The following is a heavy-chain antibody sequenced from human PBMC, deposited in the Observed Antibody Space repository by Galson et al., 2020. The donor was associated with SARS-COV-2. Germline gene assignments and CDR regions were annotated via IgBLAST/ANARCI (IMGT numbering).Heavy chain of an antibody. D-gene: IGHD3-10*01. Sequence: HGASLKLSCKGSGYSITSNWLSWVRQMPGKGLEWMGKIDPSDSNHNYSPSFRGRVTISADTSISTVYLQWSGLKASGTAMYYCARHGDQRFGDTEGRSGRDVWGQVTSVTVSS. J-gene: IGHJ6*02. V-gene: IGHV5-10-1*04. CDR1: GYSITSNW. CDR3: ARHGDQRFGDTEGRSGRDV. CDR2: IDPSDSNH.